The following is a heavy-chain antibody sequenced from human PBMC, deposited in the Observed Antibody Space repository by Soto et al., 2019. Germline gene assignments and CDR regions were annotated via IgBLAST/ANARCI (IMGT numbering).Heavy chain of an antibody. D-gene: IGHD5-12*01. CDR1: GFTFSSYG. CDR3: AKEGSVVATTPAFDY. CDR2: ISYDGSYK. J-gene: IGHJ4*02. Sequence: QVQLVESGGGVVQPGRSLRLSCAASGFTFSSYGMHWVRQAPGKGLEWVAVISYDGSYKYYADSMKGRVTISRDNSKTTLYGQMNSLRAEDTAVYYCAKEGSVVATTPAFDYWGQGTLVTVSS. V-gene: IGHV3-30*18.